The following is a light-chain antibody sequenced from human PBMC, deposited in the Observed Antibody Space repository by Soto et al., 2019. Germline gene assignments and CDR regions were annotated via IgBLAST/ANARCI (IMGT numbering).Light chain of an antibody. Sequence: IPLTQSPSSLSASLGDRVTITCRASQGISTFLAWYQQKPGKAPKLLISGASILQSGVPSRFSGSGSGTDFTLTISSLQPEDFATYHCQQLKSYPITFGQGTRLEIK. J-gene: IGKJ5*01. CDR3: QQLKSYPIT. CDR2: GAS. CDR1: QGISTF. V-gene: IGKV1-9*01.